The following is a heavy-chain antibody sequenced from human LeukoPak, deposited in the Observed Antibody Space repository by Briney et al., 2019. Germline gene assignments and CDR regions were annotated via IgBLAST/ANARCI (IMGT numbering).Heavy chain of an antibody. D-gene: IGHD2-21*01. CDR2: IKGDGITT. V-gene: IGHV3-74*01. Sequence: GGSLRLSCEASGFTFSSFWMHWVRQAPGKGLVWVARIKGDGITTNYADPAKGRFTVSRDNAKNTVYLQMNSLRAEDTAVYYCAKDLHEIAADYWGQATQVTVAS. J-gene: IGHJ4*02. CDR1: GFTFSSFW. CDR3: AKDLHEIAADY.